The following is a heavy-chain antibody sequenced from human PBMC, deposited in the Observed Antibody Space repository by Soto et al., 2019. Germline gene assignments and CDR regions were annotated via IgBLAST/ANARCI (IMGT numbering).Heavy chain of an antibody. CDR1: GYTFTSYY. CDR2: INPSGGST. CDR3: ARDRLVADAYYYGMDV. V-gene: IGHV1-46*01. Sequence: GASVKVSCKASGYTFTSYYMHWVRQAPGQGLEWMGIINPSGGSTSYAQKFQGRVTMTRDTSTSTVYMELSSLRSEDTAVYYCARDRLVADAYYYGMDVWGQGTTVTVSS. D-gene: IGHD2-2*01. J-gene: IGHJ6*02.